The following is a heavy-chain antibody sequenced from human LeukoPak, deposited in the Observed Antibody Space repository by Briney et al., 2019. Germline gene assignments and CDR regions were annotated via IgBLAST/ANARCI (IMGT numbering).Heavy chain of an antibody. D-gene: IGHD3-10*01. CDR3: AHDTGSYYYGSGDWFDP. CDR2: IYWNDDK. V-gene: IGHV2-5*01. CDR1: GGSISSSRYY. Sequence: TLSLTCTVSGGSISSSRYYWGWIRQPPGKALEWLALIYWNDDKRYSPSLKSRLTITKDTSKNQVVLTMTNMDPVDTATHYCAHDTGSYYYGSGDWFDPWGQGTLVTVSS. J-gene: IGHJ5*02.